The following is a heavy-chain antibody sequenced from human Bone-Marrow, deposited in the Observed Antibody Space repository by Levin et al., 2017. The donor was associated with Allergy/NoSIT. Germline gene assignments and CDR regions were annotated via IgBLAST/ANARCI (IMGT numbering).Heavy chain of an antibody. CDR3: ARARRLRYFDWLLFSPGWFDP. D-gene: IGHD3-9*01. CDR1: GYTFTGYY. Sequence: ASVKVSCKASGYTFTGYYMHWVRQAPGQGLEWMGWINPNSGGTNYAQKFQGRVTMTRDTSISTAYMELSRLRSDDTAVYYCARARRLRYFDWLLFSPGWFDPWGQGTLVTVSS. J-gene: IGHJ5*02. V-gene: IGHV1-2*02. CDR2: INPNSGGT.